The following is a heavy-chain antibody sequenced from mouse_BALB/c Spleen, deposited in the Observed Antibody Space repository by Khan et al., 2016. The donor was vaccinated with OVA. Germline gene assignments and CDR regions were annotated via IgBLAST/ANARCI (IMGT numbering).Heavy chain of an antibody. Sequence: EVQLPESGPGLVKPSQSLSLTCSVTGYSITSGYYWNWIRQFPGNKLEWMGFISYDGNNNFNPSLKNRISITRDTSKNQFFLQLNSVTTEEKGTYVGASGKGLRDWFAYWGQGTRVTV. CDR2: ISYDGNN. CDR1: GYSITSGYY. CDR3: ASGKGLRDWFAY. V-gene: IGHV3-6*02. D-gene: IGHD2-2*01. J-gene: IGHJ3*01.